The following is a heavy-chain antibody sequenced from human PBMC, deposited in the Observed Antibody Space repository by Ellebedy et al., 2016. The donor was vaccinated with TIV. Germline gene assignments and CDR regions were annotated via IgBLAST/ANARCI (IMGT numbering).Heavy chain of an antibody. Sequence: AASVKVSCKTSGYTFSSYYIHWVRQAPGQGLEWVGEISPSGGYATYAQKFQGRVTMTRDTSTSTVYMQLSSLRSEDTAVYYCARGPPTTVTTSFDYWGQGTLVTVSS. J-gene: IGHJ4*02. CDR3: ARGPPTTVTTSFDY. CDR1: GYTFSSYY. V-gene: IGHV1-46*01. CDR2: ISPSGGYA. D-gene: IGHD4-17*01.